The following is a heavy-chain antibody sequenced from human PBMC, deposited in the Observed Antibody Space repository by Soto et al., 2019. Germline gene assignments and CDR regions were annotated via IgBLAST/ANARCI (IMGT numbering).Heavy chain of an antibody. V-gene: IGHV3-23*01. CDR1: GFPFKNFA. CDR3: AKGRGGSGSLTPRVDF. J-gene: IGHJ4*02. CDR2: ISGGGDTT. D-gene: IGHD3-10*01. Sequence: EVQLLESGGGLVQPGGSLRLPCAASGFPFKNFAMPWVRQPPGKGLEWASVISGGGDTTSYADSVMGRFTVSRDVSKNTLYLQMSSLRAEDTALYYSAKGRGGSGSLTPRVDFWGQGTLVTVAS.